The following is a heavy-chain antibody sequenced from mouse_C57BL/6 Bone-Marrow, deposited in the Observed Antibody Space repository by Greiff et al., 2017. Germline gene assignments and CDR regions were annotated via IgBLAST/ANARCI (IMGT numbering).Heavy chain of an antibody. Sequence: EVQLQQSGPELVKPGASVTISCKASGYSFTGYYMNWVKQSPEKSLEWIGEINPSTGGTTYNQKFKAKATLTVDKSSSTAYMQLKSLTSEDSAVYYCARRGSPYWYFDVWGTGTTVTVSS. J-gene: IGHJ1*03. CDR2: INPSTGGT. CDR1: GYSFTGYY. CDR3: ARRGSPYWYFDV. V-gene: IGHV1-42*01.